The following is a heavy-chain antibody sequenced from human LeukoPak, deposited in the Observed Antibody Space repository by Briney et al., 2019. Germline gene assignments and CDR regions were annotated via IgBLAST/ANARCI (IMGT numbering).Heavy chain of an antibody. CDR3: ARPGGDSSSWYGQFDY. CDR1: GYTFTSYY. J-gene: IGHJ4*02. Sequence: SVKVSCKASGYTFTSYYMHWVRQAPGQGLEWMGRIIPIFGTANYAQKFQGRVTITTDESTSTAYMELSSLRSEDTAVYYCARPGGDSSSWYGQFDYWGQGAQVTVSS. V-gene: IGHV1-69*05. CDR2: IIPIFGTA. D-gene: IGHD6-13*01.